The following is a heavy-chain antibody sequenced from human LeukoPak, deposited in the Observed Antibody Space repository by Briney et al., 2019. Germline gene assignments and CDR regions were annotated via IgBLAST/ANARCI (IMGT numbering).Heavy chain of an antibody. CDR1: GGSFSGYY. V-gene: IGHV4-34*01. J-gene: IGHJ4*02. CDR2: INHSGST. CDR3: ARESDY. Sequence: SETLSLTCAVCGGSFSGYYWSWIRQPPGKGLEWIGEINHSGSTNYNPSLKSRVTISVDTSKNQFSLKLSSVTAADTAVYYCARESDYWGQGTLVTVSS.